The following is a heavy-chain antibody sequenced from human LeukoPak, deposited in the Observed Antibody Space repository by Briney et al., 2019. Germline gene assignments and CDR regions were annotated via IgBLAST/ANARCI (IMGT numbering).Heavy chain of an antibody. CDR1: GFTFSSYW. D-gene: IGHD3-3*01. CDR3: ARGFPPNSTYYDFWSGYYGGDY. Sequence: GGSLRLSCAASGFTFSSYWMSWVRQAPGKGLEWVANIKQDGREKYHVDSVKGRFTISRDNGKNSLYLQMNSLRAEDTAVYYCARGFPPNSTYYDFWSGYYGGDYWGQGTLVTVSS. V-gene: IGHV3-7*01. J-gene: IGHJ4*02. CDR2: IKQDGREK.